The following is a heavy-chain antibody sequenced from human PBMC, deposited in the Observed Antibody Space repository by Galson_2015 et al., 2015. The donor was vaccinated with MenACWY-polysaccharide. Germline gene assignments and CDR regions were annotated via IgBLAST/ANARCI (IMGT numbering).Heavy chain of an antibody. CDR2: TYYKSKWYN. Sequence: CAISGDSVSSHSVAWNWIRQSPSRGFEWLGRTYYKSKWYNDYAESVKSRITINPDTSKNQFSLQLNSVTPEDTAVYYCARALPTTREKRFDYWGQGTLVTVSS. CDR1: GDSVSSHSVA. V-gene: IGHV6-1*01. CDR3: ARALPTTREKRFDY. J-gene: IGHJ4*02. D-gene: IGHD1-1*01.